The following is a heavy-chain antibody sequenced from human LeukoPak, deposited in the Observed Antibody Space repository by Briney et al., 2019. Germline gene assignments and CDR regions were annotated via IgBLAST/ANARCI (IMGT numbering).Heavy chain of an antibody. D-gene: IGHD5-12*01. CDR2: ITSSSSSI. J-gene: IGHJ4*02. CDR1: GFAFSSYS. Sequence: PGGSLRLSCAASGFAFSSYSMNWVRQAPGKGLEWLSYITSSSSSIFYADSVKGRFTISRDNAKNSLYLQMNSLRDDDTAVYYCARDRPNTSYDFDYWGQGALVTVSS. CDR3: ARDRPNTSYDFDY. V-gene: IGHV3-48*02.